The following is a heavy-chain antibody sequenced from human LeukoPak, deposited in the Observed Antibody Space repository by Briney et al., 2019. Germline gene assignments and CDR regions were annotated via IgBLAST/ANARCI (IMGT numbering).Heavy chain of an antibody. CDR3: AREELVERADAFDI. J-gene: IGHJ3*02. V-gene: IGHV3-7*01. CDR1: HFPFSLYW. Sequence: GGSLRLSCGASHFPFSLYWMSWVRQAPGTGLEREANIKGDGRETYYVDYVKGRFTIYRDNTKNSMYLQMTSLRAEGTAVYYCAREELVERADAFDIWGQGTMVTVSS. CDR2: IKGDGRET. D-gene: IGHD2-15*01.